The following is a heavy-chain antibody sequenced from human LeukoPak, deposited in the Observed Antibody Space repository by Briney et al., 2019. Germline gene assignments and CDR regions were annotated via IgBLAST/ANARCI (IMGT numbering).Heavy chain of an antibody. J-gene: IGHJ4*02. V-gene: IGHV6-1*01. CDR3: ARLAVARSGEIDY. Sequence: HSQTLSLTCAISGDSVSSNSAAWHWIRQSPSRGLEWLGRTYYRSKWYNDYAVSVKSRITINPDTSKNQFSLQLNSVTPEDTAVYYCARLAVARSGEIDYWGQGTLVTVSS. D-gene: IGHD6-19*01. CDR1: GDSVSSNSAA. CDR2: TYYRSKWYN.